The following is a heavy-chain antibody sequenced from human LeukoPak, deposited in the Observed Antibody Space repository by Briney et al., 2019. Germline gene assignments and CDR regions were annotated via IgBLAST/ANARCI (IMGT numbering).Heavy chain of an antibody. CDR1: GFSFGSFW. Sequence: GGSLRLSCAGSGFSFGSFWMNWVRQAPGKGLEWVAVISYDGTNEYFADSVKGRFTISRSNSKNTVYLQMNSLRTEDTALYYCARDASSDYDLGRYYFDHWGQGTLVTVSS. CDR3: ARDASSDYDLGRYYFDH. D-gene: IGHD5-12*01. CDR2: ISYDGTNE. V-gene: IGHV3-30*03. J-gene: IGHJ4*02.